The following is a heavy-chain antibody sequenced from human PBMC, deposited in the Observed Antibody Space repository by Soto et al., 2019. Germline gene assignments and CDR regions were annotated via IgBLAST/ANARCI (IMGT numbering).Heavy chain of an antibody. J-gene: IGHJ3*02. D-gene: IGHD3-22*01. CDR2: ISSSGSTI. CDR1: GFTFSSYE. CDR3: ARLGGGYYDDSSGTNAFDI. Sequence: EVQLVESGGGLVQPGGSLRLSCAASGFTFSSYEMNWVRQAPGKGLEWDSYISSSGSTIYYADSVKGRFTISRDNAKNSLYLQMNSLRDEDTAVYYCARLGGGYYDDSSGTNAFDIWGQGTMVTVSS. V-gene: IGHV3-48*03.